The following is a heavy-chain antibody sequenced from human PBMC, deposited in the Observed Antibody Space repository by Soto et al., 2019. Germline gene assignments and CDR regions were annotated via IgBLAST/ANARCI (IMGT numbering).Heavy chain of an antibody. CDR2: ISGSGGST. D-gene: IGHD6-19*01. Sequence: PGGSLRLSCAASAFTFSSYAMSWVRQAPGKGLEWVSAISGSGGSTYYADSVKGRFTISRDNSKNTLYLQMNSLRAEDTAVYYCAKYSSGWYYPFDYWGQGTLVTVSS. V-gene: IGHV3-23*01. J-gene: IGHJ4*02. CDR3: AKYSSGWYYPFDY. CDR1: AFTFSSYA.